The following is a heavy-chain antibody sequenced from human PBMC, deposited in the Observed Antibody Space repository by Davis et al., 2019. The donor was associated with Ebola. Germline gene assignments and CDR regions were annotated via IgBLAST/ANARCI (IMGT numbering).Heavy chain of an antibody. CDR3: ARVRCGGDCGPDYFDY. D-gene: IGHD2-21*01. CDR1: GYTFTSYA. Sequence: ASVKVSCKASGYTFTSYAMNWVRQAPGQGLEWMGWISAYNGNTNYAQKLQGRVTMTTDTSTSTAYMELRSLRSDDTAVYYCARVRCGGDCGPDYFDYWGQGTLVTVSS. CDR2: ISAYNGNT. V-gene: IGHV1-18*01. J-gene: IGHJ4*02.